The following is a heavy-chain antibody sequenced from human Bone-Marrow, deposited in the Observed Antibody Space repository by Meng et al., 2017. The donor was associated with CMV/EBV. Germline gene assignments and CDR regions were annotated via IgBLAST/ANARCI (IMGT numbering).Heavy chain of an antibody. J-gene: IGHJ4*02. CDR2: INHSGST. CDR3: ASLGLRGNSFDF. Sequence: CAVYSRSFSGFYWSWIRQPPGKGLGWIGEINHSGSTKYNSSLKSRVPISVDTSKNQFSLKLSSVTAADTAVYYCASLGLRGNSFDFWGQGSLVTVSS. V-gene: IGHV4-34*01. CDR1: SRSFSGFY. D-gene: IGHD3-10*01.